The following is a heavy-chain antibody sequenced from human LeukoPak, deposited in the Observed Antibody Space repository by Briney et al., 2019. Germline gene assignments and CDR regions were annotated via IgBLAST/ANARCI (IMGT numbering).Heavy chain of an antibody. Sequence: APVKVSCKASGYTFTSYDINWVRQATGQGLEWMGWMNPNSGNTGYAQKFQGRVTMTRNTSISTAYMELSSLRSEDTAVYYCAREASVGGYDDYWGQGTLVTVSS. CDR1: GYTFTSYD. J-gene: IGHJ4*02. D-gene: IGHD5-12*01. V-gene: IGHV1-8*01. CDR3: AREASVGGYDDY. CDR2: MNPNSGNT.